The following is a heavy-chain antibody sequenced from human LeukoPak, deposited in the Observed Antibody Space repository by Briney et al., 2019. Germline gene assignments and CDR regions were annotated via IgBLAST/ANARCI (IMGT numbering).Heavy chain of an antibody. D-gene: IGHD2-21*02. Sequence: SETLSLTCIVSGGSISSSRFYWAWIRQPPGKGLEWIGTIYYSGSTYYNPSLMSRVTISADTSKNQFSLNLSSVTAADTGVYYCARHVASDLRIVVVTSDWYFDLWGRGTLVTVSS. CDR3: ARHVASDLRIVVVTSDWYFDL. CDR2: IYYSGST. CDR1: GGSISSSRFY. J-gene: IGHJ2*01. V-gene: IGHV4-39*01.